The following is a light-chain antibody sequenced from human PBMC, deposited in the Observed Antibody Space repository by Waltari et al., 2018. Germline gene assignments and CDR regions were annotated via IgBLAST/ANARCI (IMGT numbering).Light chain of an antibody. CDR1: SSDVGSYNI. V-gene: IGLV2-23*03. J-gene: IGLJ2*01. CDR3: CSYAGSSTFPLV. Sequence: QSALTQPASVSGSPGQSITISCTGTSSDVGSYNIVSCYQQHPGNAPNLMIYEGSKRPSGVSNRFSGSKSGNTASLTISGLQAEDEADYYCCSYAGSSTFPLVFGGGTKLTVL. CDR2: EGS.